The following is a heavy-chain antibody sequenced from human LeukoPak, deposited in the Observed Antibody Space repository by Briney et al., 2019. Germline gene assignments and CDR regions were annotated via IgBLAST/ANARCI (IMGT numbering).Heavy chain of an antibody. Sequence: SVKVSCKASGYTFTSYDINWVRQATGQGLEWMGGFIPIFGTANYAQKFQGRITITADESTSTAYMELSSLISEDTAVYYCATGGVVPAAMSSVCFDPWGQGTLVTVSS. V-gene: IGHV1-69*13. CDR2: FIPIFGTA. CDR1: GYTFTSYD. CDR3: ATGGVVPAAMSSVCFDP. J-gene: IGHJ5*02. D-gene: IGHD2-2*01.